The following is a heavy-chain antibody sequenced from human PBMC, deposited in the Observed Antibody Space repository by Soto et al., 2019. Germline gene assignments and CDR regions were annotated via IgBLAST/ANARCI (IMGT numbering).Heavy chain of an antibody. CDR2: ISNRGDT. D-gene: IGHD2-15*01. Sequence: EVQLVESGRGVLQPGGSLRLSCTASGFIVSDTYVNWVRQAPGKGLEWVWGISNRGDTHYADSVRGRFSLSRDFSDNTLHLQMNNLRVEDTAVYYCAREPRYCRGGSCSITGDAYDIWGQGTMVTVSS. V-gene: IGHV3-66*01. J-gene: IGHJ3*02. CDR1: GFIVSDTY. CDR3: AREPRYCRGGSCSITGDAYDI.